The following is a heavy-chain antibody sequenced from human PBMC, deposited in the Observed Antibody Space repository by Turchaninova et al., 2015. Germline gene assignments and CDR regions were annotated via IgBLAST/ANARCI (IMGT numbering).Heavy chain of an antibody. CDR3: AKDDDYDYISGYYC. D-gene: IGHD3-22*01. Sequence: EVQLVESGGGLVQPGGSLRLSCTASGFTFSSYVMNWVRQAPGKGLEWVSGIRSSGGGTYYADSVRGRFTISRANAKDTLYLQMNSLRAEDTAVYFCAKDDDYDYISGYYCWGQGTLVTVSS. CDR2: IRSSGGGT. CDR1: GFTFSSYV. J-gene: IGHJ4*02. V-gene: IGHV3-23*04.